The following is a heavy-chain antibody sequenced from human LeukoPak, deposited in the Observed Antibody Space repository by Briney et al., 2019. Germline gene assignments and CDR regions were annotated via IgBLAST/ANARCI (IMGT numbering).Heavy chain of an antibody. CDR1: GSLFTSYW. CDR3: ARGGSGSYEDFDY. J-gene: IGHJ4*02. Sequence: GGSLQISCKCSGSLFTSYWIGWVRQVPGKGLEWMGIIYPGDSDTRYSPSFQGQVTISADKSISTAYLQWSSLKASDTAMYYCARGGSGSYEDFDYWGQGTLVTVSS. CDR2: IYPGDSDT. V-gene: IGHV5-51*01. D-gene: IGHD1-26*01.